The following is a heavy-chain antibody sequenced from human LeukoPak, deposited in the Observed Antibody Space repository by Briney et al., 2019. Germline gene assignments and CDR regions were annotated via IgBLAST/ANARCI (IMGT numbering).Heavy chain of an antibody. Sequence: SETLSLTCTVSGGSISSYYWSWIRQSPGKGLEWIGYIYHSGSTNYNPSLKSRVTISVDTSKNQFSLKLSSVTAADTAVYYCARHDGGYSRVPFDYWGQGTLVTVSS. J-gene: IGHJ4*02. CDR1: GGSISSYY. V-gene: IGHV4-59*08. D-gene: IGHD5-12*01. CDR3: ARHDGGYSRVPFDY. CDR2: IYHSGST.